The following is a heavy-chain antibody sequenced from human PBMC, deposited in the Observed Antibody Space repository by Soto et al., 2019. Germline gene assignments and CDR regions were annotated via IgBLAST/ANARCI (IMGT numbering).Heavy chain of an antibody. CDR1: GFTFSSYA. J-gene: IGHJ4*02. CDR3: AKLLREYSGYDYRGVFDY. Sequence: EVQLLESGGGLVQPGGSLRLSCAASGFTFSSYAMSWVRQAPGKGLEWVSAISGSGGSTYYADSVKGRFTISRDNSKNTLYLQMNSLRAEDTAVYYCAKLLREYSGYDYRGVFDYWGQGTLVTVSS. V-gene: IGHV3-23*01. D-gene: IGHD5-12*01. CDR2: ISGSGGST.